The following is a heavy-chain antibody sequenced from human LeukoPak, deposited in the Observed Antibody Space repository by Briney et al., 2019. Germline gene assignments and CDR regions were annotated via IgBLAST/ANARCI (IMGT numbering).Heavy chain of an antibody. J-gene: IGHJ3*02. CDR3: ARDGYSYAHDSFDI. CDR2: ISSNGGST. D-gene: IGHD5-18*01. Sequence: GGSLRLSCAASGFNFSSYAMHWVRQAPGKGLEYVSAISSNGGSTYYANSVKGRFTISRDNSKNPLYLQMGSLRAEDMAVYYCARDGYSYAHDSFDICSQGTMATVSS. V-gene: IGHV3-64*01. CDR1: GFNFSSYA.